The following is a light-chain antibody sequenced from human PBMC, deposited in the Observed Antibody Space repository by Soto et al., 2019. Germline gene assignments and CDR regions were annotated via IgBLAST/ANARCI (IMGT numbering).Light chain of an antibody. Sequence: QSALTQPASVSGSPGQSITISCTGTSSDVGAYKYVSWYQHHSGRAPQLIIYEVNNRPSGVSNRFSGSKSGNTASLPISGLQAEDEADYHCSSYTSTSTYVFGTGTKLTVL. J-gene: IGLJ1*01. V-gene: IGLV2-14*01. CDR3: SSYTSTSTYV. CDR2: EVN. CDR1: SSDVGAYKY.